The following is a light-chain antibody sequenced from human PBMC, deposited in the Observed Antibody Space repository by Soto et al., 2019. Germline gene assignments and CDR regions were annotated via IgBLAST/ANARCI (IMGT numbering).Light chain of an antibody. CDR1: STDVGSDKL. V-gene: IGLV2-23*01. CDR3: CSYSGSSTYV. Sequence: QSALTQPASVSGSPGQSITISCTGTSTDVGSDKLVSWYQQHPGKAPQLMIYEGSQRPSGVSDRFSGYKSGNTASLTISGRHAEDEADYYCCSYSGSSTYVFGTGTKLTVL. J-gene: IGLJ1*01. CDR2: EGS.